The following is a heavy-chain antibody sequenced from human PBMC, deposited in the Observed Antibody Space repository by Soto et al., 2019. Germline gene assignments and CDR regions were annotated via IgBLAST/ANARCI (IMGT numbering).Heavy chain of an antibody. CDR1: GYTFTSYW. CDR2: IYPGDSDT. V-gene: IGHV5-51*01. Sequence: GESLKISCKGSGYTFTSYWIAWVRQMPGKGLEWMGIIYPGDSDTRYSPSFQGQVSISADKSISTAYLQWSSLKASDTAMYYCARQEGSSLYHFDHWGQGTLVTVSS. D-gene: IGHD3-16*02. CDR3: ARQEGSSLYHFDH. J-gene: IGHJ4*01.